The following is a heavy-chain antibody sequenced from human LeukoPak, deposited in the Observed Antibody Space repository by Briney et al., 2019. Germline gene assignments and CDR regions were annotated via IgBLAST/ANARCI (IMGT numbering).Heavy chain of an antibody. J-gene: IGHJ4*02. CDR3: ARDLRFGETYFDY. Sequence: PGGSLRLSCAASGFTFSSDWISWGRQAPGNGLEWVANIKQEGSEKYYVDSVKGRFTISRDNAKNSLYLQMNSLRAEDTAVYYCARDLRFGETYFDYWGQGTLVTVSS. V-gene: IGHV3-7*01. D-gene: IGHD3-10*01. CDR2: IKQEGSEK. CDR1: GFTFSSDW.